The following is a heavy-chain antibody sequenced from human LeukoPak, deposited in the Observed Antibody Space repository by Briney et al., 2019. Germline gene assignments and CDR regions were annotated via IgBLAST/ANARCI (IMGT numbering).Heavy chain of an antibody. CDR2: ISSSGSTI. D-gene: IGHD5-12*01. Sequence: GGSLRLSCAASGFTFSSYEMNWVRQAPGKGLEWVSYISSSGSTIYYADSVKGRFTISRDNAKNSLYLQMNSLRAEDTAVYYCAKGGYVYSYYYYMDVRGKGTTVTISS. CDR1: GFTFSSYE. J-gene: IGHJ6*03. V-gene: IGHV3-48*03. CDR3: AKGGYVYSYYYYMDV.